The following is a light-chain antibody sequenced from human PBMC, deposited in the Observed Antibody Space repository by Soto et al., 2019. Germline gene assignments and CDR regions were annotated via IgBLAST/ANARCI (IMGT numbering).Light chain of an antibody. V-gene: IGKV3-15*01. CDR3: QHYNNWLT. J-gene: IGKJ4*01. CDR2: GAS. CDR1: QSVSSN. Sequence: EIVMTQSPATLSVSPGERATLSCRASQSVSSNLAWYQQKPGQAPRLLIYGASTRATCIPARFSGSGSGTEFTLTISSLQSEDFAVYYCQHYNNWLTFGGGTKVEIK.